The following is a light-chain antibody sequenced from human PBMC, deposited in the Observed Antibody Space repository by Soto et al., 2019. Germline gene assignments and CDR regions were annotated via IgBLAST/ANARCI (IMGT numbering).Light chain of an antibody. V-gene: IGLV2-14*01. CDR1: SSDVGGYNY. Sequence: QSALTQPASVSGSPGQSITISCTGTSSDVGGYNYVSWYQQHPGKAPKLIIYEVSNRPSGVSNRFSGSKSGDTASLTISGLHAEDEADYYCSSYTSRSTLYVFGTGTQLTVL. CDR2: EVS. CDR3: SSYTSRSTLYV. J-gene: IGLJ1*01.